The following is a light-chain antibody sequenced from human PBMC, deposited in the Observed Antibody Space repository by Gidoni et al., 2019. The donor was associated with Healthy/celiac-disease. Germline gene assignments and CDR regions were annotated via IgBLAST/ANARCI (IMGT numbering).Light chain of an antibody. V-gene: IGKV1-27*01. J-gene: IGKJ1*01. CDR2: AAS. CDR1: QGISNY. Sequence: DIQMTPSPSSLSASVGDRVTITRRASQGISNYLAWYQQKPGKVPKLLIYAASTLQSGVPSRFSGSGSGADFTLTISSLQPQDVATYYCQKYNSAPRTFGQGTKVEIK. CDR3: QKYNSAPRT.